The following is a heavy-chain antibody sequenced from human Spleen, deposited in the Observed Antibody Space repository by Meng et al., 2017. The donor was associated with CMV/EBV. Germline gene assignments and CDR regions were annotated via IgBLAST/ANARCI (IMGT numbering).Heavy chain of an antibody. J-gene: IGHJ6*02. CDR3: TRPPTTVKYHGMDV. CDR2: IRSKTYGETT. Sequence: GGSLRLSCTASGFIFGDYTINWVRQAPGKGLEWVGFIRSKTYGETTGYAASVKGRFTISRDDSKSIAYLQMNSLKTEDTAVYYCTRPPTTVKYHGMDVWGQGTAVTVSS. D-gene: IGHD4-11*01. CDR1: GFIFGDYT. V-gene: IGHV3-49*04.